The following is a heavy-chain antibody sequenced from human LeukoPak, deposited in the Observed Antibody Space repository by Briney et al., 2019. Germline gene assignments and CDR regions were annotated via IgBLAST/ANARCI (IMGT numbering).Heavy chain of an antibody. D-gene: IGHD6-13*01. V-gene: IGHV1-2*04. CDR1: GYTFTGYY. J-gene: IGHJ6*04. Sequence: ASVKVSCKASGYTFTGYYIHWVRQAPGQGLEWMGWVTPHSGVTNYAQKFQDWVTMTRDTSISTAYMELNSLRSEDTAVYYCARELIAAAALDVWGRGTTVTVSS. CDR2: VTPHSGVT. CDR3: ARELIAAAALDV.